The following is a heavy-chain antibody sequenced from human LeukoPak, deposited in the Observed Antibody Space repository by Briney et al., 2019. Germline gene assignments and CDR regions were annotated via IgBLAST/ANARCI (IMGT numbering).Heavy chain of an antibody. CDR2: FNDTGSST. D-gene: IGHD3-10*01. V-gene: IGHV3-23*01. J-gene: IGHJ4*02. CDR3: AKDLLRIYWRTFDS. Sequence: GGSLRLSCAASGFTFSSYAMTWVRQAPGKGLEWVSSFNDTGSSTYYADSVKGRFTISRDNSKNTLYLQMTNLRAEDTAVYFCAKDLLRIYWRTFDSWGQGALVIVSS. CDR1: GFTFSSYA.